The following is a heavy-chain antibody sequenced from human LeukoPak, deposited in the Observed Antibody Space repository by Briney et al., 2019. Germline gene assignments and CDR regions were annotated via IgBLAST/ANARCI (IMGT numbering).Heavy chain of an antibody. CDR2: ICGSGFT. CDR1: GFTLSSYY. D-gene: IGHD6-6*01. V-gene: IGHV3-23*01. CDR3: ARGLYSSSP. Sequence: PGGSLTLSCTASGFTLSSYYLSWVRQAPGKGLEWVGAICGSGFTYYADSVKRRFTISRDNSKNPLYLQMNSLRAEDTAVYYCARGLYSSSPWGQGTLVTVPS. J-gene: IGHJ4*02.